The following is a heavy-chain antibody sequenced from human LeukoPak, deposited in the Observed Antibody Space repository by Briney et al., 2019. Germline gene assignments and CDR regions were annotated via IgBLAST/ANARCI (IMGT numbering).Heavy chain of an antibody. J-gene: IGHJ4*02. D-gene: IGHD3-3*01. V-gene: IGHV3-48*03. Sequence: GGSLRLSCAASGFTFSSYEMNWVRQAAGKGLEWVSYISSSCSTIYYADSVQGRFTISRDNAKNSLYLQMNSLRAEDTAVYYCARDALYEGVDYWGQGTLVTVSS. CDR2: ISSSCSTI. CDR1: GFTFSSYE. CDR3: ARDALYEGVDY.